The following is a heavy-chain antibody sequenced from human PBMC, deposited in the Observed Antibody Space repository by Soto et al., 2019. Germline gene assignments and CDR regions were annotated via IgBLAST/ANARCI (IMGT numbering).Heavy chain of an antibody. CDR1: GGTFSSYA. Sequence: GASVKVSCKASGGTFSSYAISWVRQAPGQGLEWMGGIIPIFGTANYAQKFQGRVTITADESTSTAYMELSSLRSEDTAVYYCARGSYYDSSGYGDYYYYGMDVWGQGTTVTVSS. CDR3: ARGSYYDSSGYGDYYYYGMDV. D-gene: IGHD3-22*01. CDR2: IIPIFGTA. V-gene: IGHV1-69*13. J-gene: IGHJ6*02.